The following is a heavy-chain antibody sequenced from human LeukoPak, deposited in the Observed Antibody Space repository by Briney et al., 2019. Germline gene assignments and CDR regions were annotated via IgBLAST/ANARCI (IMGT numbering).Heavy chain of an antibody. Sequence: PSETLSLTCTVSGGSISSSGYYWGWIRQPPGKGLEWIGYIYYSGNTYYGPSLKSRVTISVDTSKNQFSLKLSSVTAADTAVYYYARYQLPPGRVYWGQGTLVTVSS. CDR2: IYYSGNT. J-gene: IGHJ4*02. CDR3: ARYQLPPGRVY. CDR1: GGSISSSGYY. V-gene: IGHV4-39*01. D-gene: IGHD2-2*01.